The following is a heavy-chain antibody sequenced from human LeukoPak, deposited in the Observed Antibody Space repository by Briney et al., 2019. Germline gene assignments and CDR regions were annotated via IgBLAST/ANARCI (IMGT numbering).Heavy chain of an antibody. J-gene: IGHJ4*02. CDR2: IIPTFGTA. V-gene: IGHV1-69*06. CDR3: ARDLAMIPLMIAVVTVGV. Sequence: GASVKVSCKASGGTFSSYAISWVRQAPGQGLEWMGGIIPTFGTANYAQKFQGRVTITADKSTSTAYMELSSLRSDDTAVYYCARDLAMIPLMIAVVTVGVWGQGTLVTVSS. D-gene: IGHD4-23*01. CDR1: GGTFSSYA.